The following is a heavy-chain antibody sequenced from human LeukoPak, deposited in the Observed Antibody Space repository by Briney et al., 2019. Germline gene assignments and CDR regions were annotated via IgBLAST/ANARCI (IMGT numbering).Heavy chain of an antibody. D-gene: IGHD3-10*01. Sequence: GGSLRLSCAASGFTFSNAWMSWVRQAPGRGLEWVSFILSSSSYIYYADSVKGRFTISRDNAKNSLYLQMNSLRAEDTAVYYCARALGFGAYDYWGQGTLVTVSS. CDR3: ARALGFGAYDY. CDR1: GFTFSNAW. V-gene: IGHV3-21*01. CDR2: ILSSSSYI. J-gene: IGHJ4*02.